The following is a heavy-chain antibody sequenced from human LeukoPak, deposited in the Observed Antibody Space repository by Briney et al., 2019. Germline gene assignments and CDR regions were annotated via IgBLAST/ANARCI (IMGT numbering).Heavy chain of an antibody. CDR3: AKDPGKFWSGHDY. V-gene: IGHV3-30*18. D-gene: IGHD3-3*01. Sequence: GRSLRLSCAAPGFTFSSYGMHWVRQAPGKGLEWVAVITYDGSNKYYADSVKGRFTISRDNSKNTLYLQMNSLRGEDTAVYYCAKDPGKFWSGHDYWGQGALVTVSS. J-gene: IGHJ4*02. CDR1: GFTFSSYG. CDR2: ITYDGSNK.